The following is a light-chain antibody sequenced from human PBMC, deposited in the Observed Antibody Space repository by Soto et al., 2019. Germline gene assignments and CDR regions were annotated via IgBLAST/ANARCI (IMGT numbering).Light chain of an antibody. CDR2: EVN. J-gene: IGLJ1*01. V-gene: IGLV2-18*02. Sequence: QSVLTQPPSVSGSPGQSVTISCTGTSSDFNNYNRVSWYQRPPGTGPKLIIFEVNNRPSGVPDRFSGSKSGNTASLTISGLQAEDEADYYCTSHAGSNNYVFGTGTKVTVL. CDR1: SSDFNNYNR. CDR3: TSHAGSNNYV.